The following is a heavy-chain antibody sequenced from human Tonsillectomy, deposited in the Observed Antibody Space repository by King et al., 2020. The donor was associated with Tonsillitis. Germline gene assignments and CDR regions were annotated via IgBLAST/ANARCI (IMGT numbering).Heavy chain of an antibody. J-gene: IGHJ6*03. D-gene: IGHD2-15*01. CDR3: GSREDSWYMDV. Sequence: HVQLVESGAEVKKPGSSVTVSCKASGGTFSTYAISWVRQAPGQGLEWMGGIIPIIGTANYAQKFQGRVTITADESTSTAYMELNSLRFDDTAVYYCGSREDSWYMDVWGKGTTVTVSS. V-gene: IGHV1-69*01. CDR1: GGTFSTYA. CDR2: IIPIIGTA.